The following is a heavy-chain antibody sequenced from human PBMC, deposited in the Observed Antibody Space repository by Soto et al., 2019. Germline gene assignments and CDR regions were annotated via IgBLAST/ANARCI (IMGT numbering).Heavy chain of an antibody. V-gene: IGHV3-15*01. J-gene: IGHJ4*02. CDR2: IKSKTDGGTT. CDR1: GFTFSNAW. CDR3: TLPVEMATTSGY. D-gene: IGHD5-12*01. Sequence: GGSLRLSCAASGFTFSNAWMSWVRQAPGKGLEWVGRIKSKTDGGTTDYAAPVKGRFTISRDDSKNTLYLQINSLKTEDTAVYYCTLPVEMATTSGYWGQGTLVTVSS.